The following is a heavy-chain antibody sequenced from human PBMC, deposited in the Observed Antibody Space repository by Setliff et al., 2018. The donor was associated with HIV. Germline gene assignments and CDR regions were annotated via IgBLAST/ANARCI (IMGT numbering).Heavy chain of an antibody. CDR1: GGSISSHY. D-gene: IGHD5-18*01. CDR3: ARGNGYSYRWADAFDL. CDR2: IHYSGSI. J-gene: IGHJ3*01. V-gene: IGHV4-59*11. Sequence: SETLSLTCTVSGGSISSHYWNWIRQPPGKRLEWIGYIHYSGSINYNPSLKSRVTISVDTSKNQFSLKLSSVTAADTAVYYCARGNGYSYRWADAFDLWGQGTMVTVSS.